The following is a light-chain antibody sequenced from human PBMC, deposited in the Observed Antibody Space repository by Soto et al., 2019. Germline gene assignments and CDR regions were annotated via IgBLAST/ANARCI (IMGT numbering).Light chain of an antibody. V-gene: IGKV2-28*01. CDR3: MQSLQTPLT. CDR1: QSLLYSNRYNY. J-gene: IGKJ4*01. Sequence: DIVMTQSPLSLPVTPGEPASISCRSSQSLLYSNRYNYLDWYLQKPGQPPQLLIYLGSNRASGVPDRFSGSGSGKDFTLTISRVEADDVGVYYCMQSLQTPLTFGGGTKVEI. CDR2: LGS.